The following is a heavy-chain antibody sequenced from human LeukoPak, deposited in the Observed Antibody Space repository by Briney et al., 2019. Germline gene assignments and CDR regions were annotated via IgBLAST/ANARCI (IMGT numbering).Heavy chain of an antibody. V-gene: IGHV3-7*01. D-gene: IGHD6-13*01. CDR1: GFIFSDYY. CDR2: IKQDGSEK. CDR3: GSIGSSWYEDY. Sequence: QTGGSLRLSCAVSGFIFSDYYMTWIRQAPGKGLEWVANIKQDGSEKYYVDSVKGRFTISRDNAKNSLYLQMNSLSAEDTAVYYCGSIGSSWYEDYCGQGTLVTVSS. J-gene: IGHJ4*02.